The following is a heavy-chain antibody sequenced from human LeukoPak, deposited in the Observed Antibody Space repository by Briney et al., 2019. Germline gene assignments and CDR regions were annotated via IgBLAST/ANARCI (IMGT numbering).Heavy chain of an antibody. D-gene: IGHD6-19*01. Sequence: GGSLRLSCAASRFTFSGYIMNWVRQAPGKGLEWVSFISSTSNTIYYADSVKGRFTVSRDNAKNSLYLQMNSLRAEDTAVYYCARDQWLDYWGQGTLVTVSS. CDR3: ARDQWLDY. CDR1: RFTFSGYI. J-gene: IGHJ4*02. V-gene: IGHV3-48*01. CDR2: ISSTSNTI.